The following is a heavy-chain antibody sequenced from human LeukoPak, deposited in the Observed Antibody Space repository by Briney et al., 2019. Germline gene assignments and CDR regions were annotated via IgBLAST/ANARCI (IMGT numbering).Heavy chain of an antibody. J-gene: IGHJ4*02. CDR2: ISYDGSNK. V-gene: IGHV3-30*03. D-gene: IGHD6-19*01. CDR1: GFTFSSYG. CDR3: ARGEAYSSGWYPPSHFDY. Sequence: PGGSLRLSCAASGFTFSSYGMHWVRQAPGKGLEWVAVISYDGSNKYYADSVKGRFTISRDTSKNTVYLQMNSLRAEDTAVYYCARGEAYSSGWYPPSHFDYWGQGTLVTVSS.